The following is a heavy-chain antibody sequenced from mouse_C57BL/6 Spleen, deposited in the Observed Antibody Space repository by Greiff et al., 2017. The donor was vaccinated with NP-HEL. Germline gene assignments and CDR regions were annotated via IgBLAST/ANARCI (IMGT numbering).Heavy chain of an antibody. V-gene: IGHV1-82*01. Sequence: VNVVESGPELVKPGASVKISCKASGYAFSSSWMNWVKQRPGKGLEWIGRIYPGDGDTNYNGKFKGKATLTADKSSSTAYMHLSSLTSEDSAVYFCARSTVVATDYAMDYWGQGTSVTVSS. CDR1: GYAFSSSW. CDR3: ARSTVVATDYAMDY. CDR2: IYPGDGDT. J-gene: IGHJ4*01. D-gene: IGHD1-1*01.